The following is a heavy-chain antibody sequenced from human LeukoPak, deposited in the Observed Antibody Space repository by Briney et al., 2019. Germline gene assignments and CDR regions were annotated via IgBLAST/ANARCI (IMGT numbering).Heavy chain of an antibody. V-gene: IGHV4-59*01. CDR3: ARQYYDPAGMDV. D-gene: IGHD3-3*01. J-gene: IGHJ6*02. Sequence: SSETLSLTCTVSGGSISSYYWSWIRQPPGKGLEWIGYIYYSGSTNYNPSLKSRVTISVDTSKNQFSLKLSSVTAADTAVYYCARQYYDPAGMDVWGQGTTVTVSS. CDR2: IYYSGST. CDR1: GGSISSYY.